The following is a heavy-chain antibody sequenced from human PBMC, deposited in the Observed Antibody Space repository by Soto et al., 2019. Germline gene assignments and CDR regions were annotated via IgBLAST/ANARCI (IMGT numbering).Heavy chain of an antibody. J-gene: IGHJ4*02. CDR3: ATRAPIDGDPY. Sequence: QVQLQESGPGLVKPSETLSLTCDVSGDSISSPTWWTWVRQPPGNGLEWIGEVYHSGSTNYNSSLKSRVTISVDKSKNQFSLRLTSVTAADTAVYYCATRAPIDGDPYWGQGTLVTVSS. CDR1: GDSISSPTW. V-gene: IGHV4-4*02. D-gene: IGHD4-17*01. CDR2: VYHSGST.